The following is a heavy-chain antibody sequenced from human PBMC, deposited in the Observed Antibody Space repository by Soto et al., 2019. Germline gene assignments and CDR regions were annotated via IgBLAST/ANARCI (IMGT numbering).Heavy chain of an antibody. CDR3: ARDDCTNGVCYTGNWFHP. J-gene: IGHJ5*02. Sequence: ASVKVSCKASGYTFTSYAMHWVRQAPGQRLEWMGWINAGNGNTKYSQKFQGRVTITRDTSASTAYMELSSLRSEDTAVYYCARDDCTNGVCYTGNWFHPWGQGTLVTVSS. D-gene: IGHD2-8*01. V-gene: IGHV1-3*01. CDR1: GYTFTSYA. CDR2: INAGNGNT.